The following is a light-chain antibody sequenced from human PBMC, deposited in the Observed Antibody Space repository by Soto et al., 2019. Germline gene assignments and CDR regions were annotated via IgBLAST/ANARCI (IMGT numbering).Light chain of an antibody. Sequence: EIVLTSSPATLSLSPGERATLSCRASQSVSSYLAWYQQKPGQAPRLLIYDASNRATGIPARFSGSGSGTDFTLTISSLEPEDFAVYYCQQRSNWPRGTFGQGTKVDI. V-gene: IGKV3-11*01. J-gene: IGKJ1*01. CDR3: QQRSNWPRGT. CDR2: DAS. CDR1: QSVSSY.